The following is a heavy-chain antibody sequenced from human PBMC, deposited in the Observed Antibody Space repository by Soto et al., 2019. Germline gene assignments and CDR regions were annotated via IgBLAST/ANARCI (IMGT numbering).Heavy chain of an antibody. CDR2: ISAYNGNT. D-gene: IGHD3-22*01. CDR3: ARDLAYERLLDY. Sequence: ASGKVSCKASGYTFTSYGISWVRQAPGQGLEWMGWISAYNGNTNYAQKLQGRVTMTTDTSTSTAYMELRSLRSDDTAVYYCARDLAYERLLDYWGQGTLVTVSS. CDR1: GYTFTSYG. J-gene: IGHJ4*02. V-gene: IGHV1-18*01.